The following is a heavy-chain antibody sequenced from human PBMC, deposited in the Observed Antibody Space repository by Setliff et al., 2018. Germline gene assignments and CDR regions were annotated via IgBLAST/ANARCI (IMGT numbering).Heavy chain of an antibody. CDR3: ATCRYQVPYNY. Sequence: SETLSLTCTVSGGSINSGVYYWGWIRQPPGKGLEWIGRIYHGGDTYYNASLKSRLTISVDTSKNQFSLQLTSVTAADTAVYYCATCRYQVPYNYWGQGTLVTVSS. V-gene: IGHV4-39*01. CDR1: GGSINSGVYY. D-gene: IGHD2-2*01. CDR2: IYHGGDT. J-gene: IGHJ4*02.